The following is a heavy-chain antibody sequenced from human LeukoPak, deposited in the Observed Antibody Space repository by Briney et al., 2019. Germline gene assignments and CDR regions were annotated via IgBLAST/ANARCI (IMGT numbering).Heavy chain of an antibody. D-gene: IGHD5-18*01. CDR2: IYHSGST. CDR3: ARSPRGYSYGPEDYFDY. CDR1: GGSISSGGYS. J-gene: IGHJ4*02. V-gene: IGHV4-30-2*01. Sequence: SQTLSLTCAVSGGSISSGGYSWSWIRQPPGKGLEWIGYIYHSGSTYYNPSLKSRVTISVDRSKNQFSLKLSPVTAADTAVYYCARSPRGYSYGPEDYFDYWGQGTLVTVSS.